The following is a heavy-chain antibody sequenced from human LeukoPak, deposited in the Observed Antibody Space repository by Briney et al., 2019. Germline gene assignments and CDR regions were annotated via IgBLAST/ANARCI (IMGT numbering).Heavy chain of an antibody. J-gene: IGHJ5*02. D-gene: IGHD2-2*01. V-gene: IGHV4-4*07. CDR1: GDSFTSDY. CDR3: ARQPRDCSSTSCLGHWFDP. Sequence: KPSETLSLTCTVSGDSFTSDYWSWIRQPAGKGLEWIGRIYSTGSTNYSPSLKSRVTMSLDTSKTQFSLRLNSMTAADTAVYYCARQPRDCSSTSCLGHWFDPWGQEPWSPSPQ. CDR2: IYSTGST.